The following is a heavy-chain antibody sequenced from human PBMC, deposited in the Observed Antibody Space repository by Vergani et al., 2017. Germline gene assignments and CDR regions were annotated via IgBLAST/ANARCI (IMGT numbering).Heavy chain of an antibody. V-gene: IGHV3-30*18. CDR2: ISYDGSNK. D-gene: IGHD6-19*01. CDR3: AKDSSGWPFDY. Sequence: VQLVKSGGGLVKPGGSLRLSCAASGFTFSSYSMHWVRQAPGKGLEWVAVISYDGSNKYYADSVKGRFTISRDNSKNTLYLQMNSLRAEDTAVYYCAKDSSGWPFDYWGQGTLVTVSS. J-gene: IGHJ4*02. CDR1: GFTFSSYS.